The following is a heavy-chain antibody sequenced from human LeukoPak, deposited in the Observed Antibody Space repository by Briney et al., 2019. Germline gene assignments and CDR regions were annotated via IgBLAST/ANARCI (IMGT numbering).Heavy chain of an antibody. CDR1: GGTFSSYA. D-gene: IGHD3-16*01. CDR2: IIPIFGTA. CDR3: ARGVSGTYYYYMDV. Sequence: GASVKVSCKASGGTFSSYAISWVRQAPGQGLEWMGGIIPIFGTANYAQKFQGRVTITADESTSTAYMELSSLRSEDAAVYYCARGVSGTYYYYMDVWGKGTTVTISS. J-gene: IGHJ6*03. V-gene: IGHV1-69*13.